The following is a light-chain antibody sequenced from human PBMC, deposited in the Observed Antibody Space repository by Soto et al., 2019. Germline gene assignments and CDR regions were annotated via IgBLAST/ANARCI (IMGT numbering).Light chain of an antibody. J-gene: IGLJ1*01. Sequence: QSALTQPASVSGSPGQSITISCTGTSSDVGGYNYVSWYQQHPGKAPKLMIYEVSNRPSGVSNCFSGSKSGDTASLTISGLQTEDEADYYCSSYTRSSISVFGTGTKLTVL. CDR1: SSDVGGYNY. CDR2: EVS. V-gene: IGLV2-14*01. CDR3: SSYTRSSISV.